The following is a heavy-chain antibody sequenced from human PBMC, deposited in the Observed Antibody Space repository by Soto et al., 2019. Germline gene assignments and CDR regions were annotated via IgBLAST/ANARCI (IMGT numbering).Heavy chain of an antibody. J-gene: IGHJ4*02. Sequence: QVQLQQWGAGLLKPSETLSLTCAVYGGSFSGYYWSWIRQPPGKGLEWIGEINHSGSTNYNPSLKSRVTISVDTSKNQFSLKLGAVTAADTAVYYCARGEAAYIDYWGQGTLVTVSS. V-gene: IGHV4-34*01. CDR3: ARGEAAYIDY. CDR1: GGSFSGYY. D-gene: IGHD6-13*01. CDR2: INHSGST.